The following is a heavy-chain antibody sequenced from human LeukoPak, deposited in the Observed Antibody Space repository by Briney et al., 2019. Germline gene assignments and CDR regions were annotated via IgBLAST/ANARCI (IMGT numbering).Heavy chain of an antibody. CDR2: INPNSGGT. V-gene: IGHV1-2*02. Sequence: ASVKVSCKASGYTFTGYYMHWVRQAPGRGLEWMGWINPNSGGTNYAQKFQGRFTMTRHTSISIAYMELSRLRSDDTAVYYCARGPRTYYYDSSGYYNWYFDLWGRGTLVTVSS. D-gene: IGHD3-22*01. CDR1: GYTFTGYY. CDR3: ARGPRTYYYDSSGYYNWYFDL. J-gene: IGHJ2*01.